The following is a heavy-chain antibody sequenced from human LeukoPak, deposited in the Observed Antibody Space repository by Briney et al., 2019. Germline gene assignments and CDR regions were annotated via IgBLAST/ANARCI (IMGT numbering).Heavy chain of an antibody. CDR1: GFTFSSYA. CDR2: ISGSGGSA. J-gene: IGHJ6*03. D-gene: IGHD5-24*01. Sequence: GGSLRLSCAASGFTFSSYAMSWVRHAPGKGLEWGLSISGSGGSAYYADSVEGRFTISRDNSKNTLYLQMNSLRADDTAVYYCAKNIREMATYYNYMDVWGKGTTVTVSS. V-gene: IGHV3-23*01. CDR3: AKNIREMATYYNYMDV.